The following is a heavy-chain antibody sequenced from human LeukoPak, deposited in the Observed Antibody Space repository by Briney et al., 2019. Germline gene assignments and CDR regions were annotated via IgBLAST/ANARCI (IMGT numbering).Heavy chain of an antibody. CDR2: LKEDVSAR. J-gene: IGHJ4*02. CDR1: GFSISSHW. D-gene: IGHD3-9*01. V-gene: IGHV3-7*01. Sequence: GGSLRLSCVASGFSISSHWMSWVRQAPGKGLEWVASLKEDVSARNLVDSVKGRFTISTDNAKNSLYLQMNSLRAEDTAVYYCARDLPSRHGYYDILKDWGQGTLVTVSS. CDR3: ARDLPSRHGYYDILKD.